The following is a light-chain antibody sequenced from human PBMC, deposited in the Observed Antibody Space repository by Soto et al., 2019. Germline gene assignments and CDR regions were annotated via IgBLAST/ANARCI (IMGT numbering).Light chain of an antibody. J-gene: IGLJ3*02. CDR1: SGDVGGYKF. V-gene: IGLV2-14*01. CDR3: SSYRSSGALV. Sequence: QSVLPQPASVSGSPGQSITIYCTGTSGDVGGYKFVSWYQQHPGKAPKLMIYEVSNRPSGVSNRFSGSKSGNTASLTISGLQAEDEAEFYCSSYRSSGALVFGGGTKVTVL. CDR2: EVS.